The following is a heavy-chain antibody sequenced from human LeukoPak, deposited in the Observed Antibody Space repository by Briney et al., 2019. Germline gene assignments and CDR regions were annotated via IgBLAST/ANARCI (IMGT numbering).Heavy chain of an antibody. V-gene: IGHV3-74*01. CDR1: GFTFSSYW. CDR3: ARAPAPHYYGSGSYYDY. D-gene: IGHD3-10*01. J-gene: IGHJ4*02. CDR2: INSDGSST. Sequence: HPGGSLRLSCAASGFTFSSYWMHWVRQAPGKGLVWVSRINSDGSSTSYADSVKGRFTISRDNAKNTLYLLMDSLRAEDTAVYYCARAPAPHYYGSGSYYDYWGQGTLVTVSS.